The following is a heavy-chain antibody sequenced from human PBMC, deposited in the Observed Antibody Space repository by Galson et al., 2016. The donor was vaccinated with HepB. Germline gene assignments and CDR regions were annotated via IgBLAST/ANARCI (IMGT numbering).Heavy chain of an antibody. CDR3: ATSPILRYFDWLRSQGHERFDY. Sequence: SLRLSCAASGFTFSRYSLNWVRQAPGKGLEWVSSISSRSSYIYYADSVKGRFPISRDNAKNSLYLQMNSLRAEDTAVYYCATSPILRYFDWLRSQGHERFDYWGQGTLVTVSS. J-gene: IGHJ4*02. CDR2: ISSRSSYI. CDR1: GFTFSRYS. V-gene: IGHV3-21*01. D-gene: IGHD3-9*01.